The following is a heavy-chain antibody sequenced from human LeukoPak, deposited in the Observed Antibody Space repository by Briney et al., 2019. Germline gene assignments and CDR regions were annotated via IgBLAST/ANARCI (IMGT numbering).Heavy chain of an antibody. Sequence: GGSLRLSCAASGFTFSSYWMHWVRQAPGKGLVWVSRINSDGRNTSYADSVKGRFTISRDNAKNTLYLQMNSLRAEDTAVYFCARGGSITAAPDYWGQGSLVTVSS. CDR3: ARGGSITAAPDY. J-gene: IGHJ4*02. V-gene: IGHV3-74*01. CDR1: GFTFSSYW. D-gene: IGHD6-25*01. CDR2: INSDGRNT.